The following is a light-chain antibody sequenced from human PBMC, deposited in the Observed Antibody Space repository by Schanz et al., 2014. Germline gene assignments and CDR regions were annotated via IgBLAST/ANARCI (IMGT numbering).Light chain of an antibody. CDR3: QTWGTSIRV. Sequence: QLVLTQSSSASASLGSSVKLTCTLSSGHSSYIIAWHQQQPGKAPRYLMKLEGSGNYNKGSGVPDRFSGSSSGAERYLTIASLQSEDEADYYCQTWGTSIRVFGGGTKLTV. CDR1: SGHSSYI. J-gene: IGLJ3*02. V-gene: IGLV4-60*03. CDR2: LEGSGNY.